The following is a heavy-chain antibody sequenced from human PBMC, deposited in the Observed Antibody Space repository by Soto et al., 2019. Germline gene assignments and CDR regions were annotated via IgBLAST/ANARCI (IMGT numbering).Heavy chain of an antibody. CDR1: GGTFSSYA. CDR3: ARVRGPRGYSYGYGTWDY. J-gene: IGHJ4*02. Sequence: QVQLVQSGAEVKKPGSSVKVSCKASGGTFSSYAISWVRQAPGQGLEWMGGIIPIFGTTNYAQKFQGRVTITADESTSTAYMELSSLRSEDTAVYYCARVRGPRGYSYGYGTWDYWGQGTLVTVSS. CDR2: IIPIFGTT. D-gene: IGHD5-18*01. V-gene: IGHV1-69*01.